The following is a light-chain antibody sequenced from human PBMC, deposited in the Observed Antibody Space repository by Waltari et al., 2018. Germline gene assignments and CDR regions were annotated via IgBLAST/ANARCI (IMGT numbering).Light chain of an antibody. J-gene: IGLJ2*01. CDR3: CSYAGTSTVI. CDR1: SSDVDAYNF. V-gene: IGLV2-23*02. Sequence: QSALTQPASVSGSPGQSITISCTGTSSDVDAYNFVSWYQPHPGKAPKFMIYDVSKRPSGVSNRFSGSKSGNTASLTISGLQAEDEADYYCCSYAGTSTVIFGGGTKLTVL. CDR2: DVS.